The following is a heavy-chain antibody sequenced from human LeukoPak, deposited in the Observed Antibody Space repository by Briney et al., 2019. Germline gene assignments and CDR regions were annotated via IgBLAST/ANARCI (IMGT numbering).Heavy chain of an antibody. CDR2: IHYSGST. V-gene: IGHV4-59*01. J-gene: IGHJ4*02. CDR3: ARSYDSSGYYYRY. Sequence: SETLSLTCTVSGGSISSYYWSWIRQPPGKGLEWIGYIHYSGSTNYNPSLKSRVTISVDTSKNQFSLKLSSVTAADTAVYYCARSYDSSGYYYRYWGQGTLVTVSS. D-gene: IGHD3-22*01. CDR1: GGSISSYY.